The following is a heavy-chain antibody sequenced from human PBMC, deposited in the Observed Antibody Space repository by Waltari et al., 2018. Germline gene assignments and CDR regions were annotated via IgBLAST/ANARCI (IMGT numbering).Heavy chain of an antibody. D-gene: IGHD7-27*01. J-gene: IGHJ5*01. Sequence: QVQLHQWGAGLLKPSETLSLTCAVSGGPFTDYSWSWIRQPPGKGLEWIGEISHSGVTPYNPSLRSRVTMSVDTIKKQFSLMLTSVSAADTAVYFCARTWGNSPPLGWFDPWGRGTRVTISS. V-gene: IGHV4-34*01. CDR2: ISHSGVT. CDR3: ARTWGNSPPLGWFDP. CDR1: GGPFTDYS.